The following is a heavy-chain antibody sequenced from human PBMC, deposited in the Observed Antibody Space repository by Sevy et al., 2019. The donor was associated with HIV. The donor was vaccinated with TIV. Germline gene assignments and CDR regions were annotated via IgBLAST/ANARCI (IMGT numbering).Heavy chain of an antibody. V-gene: IGHV3-48*03. CDR2: ISSSGSTI. Sequence: GGSLRLSCAASGFTFSSYEMNWVRQAPGKGLEWVSYISSSGSTIYYADSVKGRFTMSRENAKNPLYSQMNSLRAEDTAVYYCARESSITGTTYYYYGMDVWGQGTTVTVSS. CDR1: GFTFSSYE. J-gene: IGHJ6*02. CDR3: ARESSITGTTYYYYGMDV. D-gene: IGHD1-7*01.